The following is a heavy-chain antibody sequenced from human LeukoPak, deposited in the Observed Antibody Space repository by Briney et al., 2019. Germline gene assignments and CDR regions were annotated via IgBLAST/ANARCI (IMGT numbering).Heavy chain of an antibody. CDR3: ARGGDYYDSSLSLFDY. J-gene: IGHJ4*02. CDR1: GGSISSGGYY. D-gene: IGHD3-22*01. Sequence: PSETLSLTCTASGGSISSGGYYWSWIRQHPGKGLEWIGYIYYSGSTYYNPSLKSRVTISVDTSKNQFSLKLSSVTAADTAVYYCARGGDYYDSSLSLFDYWGQGTLVTVSS. V-gene: IGHV4-31*03. CDR2: IYYSGST.